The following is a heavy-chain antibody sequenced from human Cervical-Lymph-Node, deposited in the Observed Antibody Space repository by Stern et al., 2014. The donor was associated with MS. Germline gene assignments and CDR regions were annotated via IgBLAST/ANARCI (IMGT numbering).Heavy chain of an antibody. Sequence: QVQLVQSGAEVKKPGASVKVSCKAYGYTFSDYDINWVRQATGQGLEWMGWMNPSTGNTGYAQKFQGRVAMTRNTSISTAYMELSSLTSEDTAIYYCAKAYDWERNWFDPWGQGTLVTVSS. D-gene: IGHD1-1*01. CDR2: MNPSTGNT. CDR1: GYTFSDYD. V-gene: IGHV1-8*02. J-gene: IGHJ5*02. CDR3: AKAYDWERNWFDP.